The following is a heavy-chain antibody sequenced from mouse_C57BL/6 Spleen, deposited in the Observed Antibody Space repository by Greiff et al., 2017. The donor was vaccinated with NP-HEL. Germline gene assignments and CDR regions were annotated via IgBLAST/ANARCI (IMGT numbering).Heavy chain of an antibody. V-gene: IGHV1-69*01. Sequence: QVQLKQPGAELVMPGASVKLSCKASGYTFTSYWMHWVKQRPGQGLEWIGEIDPSDSYTNYNQKFKGKSTLTVDKSSSTAYMQLSSLTSEDSAVYYCARGVTTVEGGTWFAYWGQGTLVTVSA. D-gene: IGHD1-1*01. CDR1: GYTFTSYW. CDR3: ARGVTTVEGGTWFAY. CDR2: IDPSDSYT. J-gene: IGHJ3*01.